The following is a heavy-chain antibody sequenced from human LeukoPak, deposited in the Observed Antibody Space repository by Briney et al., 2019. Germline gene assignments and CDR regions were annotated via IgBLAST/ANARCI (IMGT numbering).Heavy chain of an antibody. D-gene: IGHD1-26*01. CDR3: AIREAYYFDY. V-gene: IGHV4-39*07. CDR1: GGSISSSSYY. Sequence: SGTLSLTCTVSGGSISSSSYYWGWIRQPPGKGLEWIGSIYYSGSTYYNPSLKSRVTISVDTSKNQFSLKLSSVTAADTAVYYCAIREAYYFDYWGQGTLVTVSS. J-gene: IGHJ4*02. CDR2: IYYSGST.